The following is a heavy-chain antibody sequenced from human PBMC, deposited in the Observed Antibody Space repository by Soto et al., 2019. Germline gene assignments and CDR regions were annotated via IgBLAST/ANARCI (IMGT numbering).Heavy chain of an antibody. Sequence: SETLSLTCTVPGGSMSSHYWTWLRQPPGKGLEWIGYISYSGSTYYNPSLKSRVTISADTSRNQFSLKLSSVVAADTAVYYCARADPDASVGYWGQGTLVTVSS. CDR3: ARADPDASVGY. CDR1: GGSMSSHY. V-gene: IGHV4-59*11. CDR2: ISYSGST. J-gene: IGHJ4*02. D-gene: IGHD3-16*01.